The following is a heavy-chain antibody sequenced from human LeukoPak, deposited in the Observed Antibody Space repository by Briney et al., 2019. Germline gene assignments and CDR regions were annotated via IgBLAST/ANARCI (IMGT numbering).Heavy chain of an antibody. D-gene: IGHD3-10*01. CDR2: VNADNSNT. CDR1: GFPFTSYA. CDR3: ARVGGDAKGGYYYFDY. V-gene: IGHV1-3*03. Sequence: GASVKVSCKASGFPFTSYAIHWVRQAPGQRLEWMGWVNADNSNTKYSQEFQGRVTMTRDMSTSTVYMELSSLRSEDTAVYYCARVGGDAKGGYYYFDYWGQGTLVTVSS. J-gene: IGHJ4*02.